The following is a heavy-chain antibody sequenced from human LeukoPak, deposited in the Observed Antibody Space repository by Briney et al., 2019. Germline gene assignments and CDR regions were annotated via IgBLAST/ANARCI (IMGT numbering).Heavy chain of an antibody. J-gene: IGHJ4*02. CDR1: GYTFTNYY. CDR2: IDPSGGST. Sequence: ASVKVSCKASGYTFTNYYIHWVRQAPGQGLEWMGIIDPSGGSTAYAQKFQGRVTMTRDTSTSTVHMELRSLTSEDTAVYYCARKENVYYYFDYWGQGTLVTVSS. V-gene: IGHV1-46*01. CDR3: ARKENVYYYFDY. D-gene: IGHD3-10*01.